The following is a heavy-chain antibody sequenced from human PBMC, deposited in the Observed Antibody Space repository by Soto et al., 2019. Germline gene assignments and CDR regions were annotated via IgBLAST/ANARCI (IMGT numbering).Heavy chain of an antibody. CDR2: IYPGDSDT. J-gene: IGHJ6*02. D-gene: IGHD2-15*01. CDR3: ARFIVVVVAARYYYYGMDV. V-gene: IGHV5-51*01. Sequence: PVESLKISCNGSGYSFTSYWIGWVRQMPWKGLEWMGIIYPGDSDTRYSPSFQGQVTISADKSISTAYLQWSSLKASDTAMYYCARFIVVVVAARYYYYGMDVWGQGTTVTVSS. CDR1: GYSFTSYW.